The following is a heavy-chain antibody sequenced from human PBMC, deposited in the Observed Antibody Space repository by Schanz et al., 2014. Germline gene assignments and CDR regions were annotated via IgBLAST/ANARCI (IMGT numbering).Heavy chain of an antibody. CDR2: ISAYSGNP. V-gene: IGHV1-18*01. CDR3: ARHNLWSRYRLSYCRYVHLINYY. CDR1: YG. J-gene: IGHJ6*01. D-gene: IGHD3-3*01. Sequence: YGINWLRQAPGQGLEWMGWISAYSGNPKYAQKFQGRVTMTTDTSTSTAYTELRSLISDATALYYCARHNLWSRYRLSYCRYVHLINYY.